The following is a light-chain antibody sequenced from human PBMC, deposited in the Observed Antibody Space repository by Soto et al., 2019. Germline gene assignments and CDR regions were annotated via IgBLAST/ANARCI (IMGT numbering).Light chain of an antibody. CDR3: TSYTSSTIVV. J-gene: IGLJ2*01. V-gene: IGLV2-14*01. CDR2: GVT. Sequence: QSALTQPASVSGSPGQSITISCTGTNSDIGGYDYVSWYQHHPGKAPKLLIYGVTNRPSGVSDRFSGSKSGNTASLTISGLQAEDEAEYYCTSYTSSTIVVFGGGTQLTVL. CDR1: NSDIGGYDY.